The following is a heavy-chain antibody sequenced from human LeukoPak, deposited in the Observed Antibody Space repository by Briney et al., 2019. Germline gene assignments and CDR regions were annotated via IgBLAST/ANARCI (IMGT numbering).Heavy chain of an antibody. V-gene: IGHV4-34*01. J-gene: IGHJ4*02. CDR3: ARAANYDFWGGYYQPPKSLDY. Sequence: SETLSLTCAVYGGSFSGYYWSWIRQPPGKGLEWIGEINHSGSTNYNPSLKSRVTISVDTSKNQFSLKLSSVTAADTAVYYCARAANYDFWGGYYQPPKSLDYWGQGTLVTVSS. D-gene: IGHD3-3*01. CDR1: GGSFSGYY. CDR2: INHSGST.